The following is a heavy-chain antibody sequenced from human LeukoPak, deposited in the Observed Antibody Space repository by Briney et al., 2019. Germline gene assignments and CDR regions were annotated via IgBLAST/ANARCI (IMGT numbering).Heavy chain of an antibody. CDR2: IYSGGST. CDR3: ARLLTGN. CDR1: GFTFSSNY. V-gene: IGHV3-53*04. J-gene: IGHJ4*02. D-gene: IGHD3-9*01. Sequence: GGSLRLSCAASGFTFSSNYMSWVRQAPGKGLEWVSVIYSGGSTYYADSVKGRFPISRHNSKNPLYPQMDSLRAEDTAVCYCARLLTGNWGQGTLVTASS.